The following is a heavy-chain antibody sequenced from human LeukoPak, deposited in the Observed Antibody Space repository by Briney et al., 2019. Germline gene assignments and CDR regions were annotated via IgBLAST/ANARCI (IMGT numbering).Heavy chain of an antibody. CDR3: ARGSGSYLDY. D-gene: IGHD1-26*01. CDR1: GGSISSYY. CDR2: IYYSGST. V-gene: IGHV4-59*01. J-gene: IGHJ4*02. Sequence: PSETLSLTCTVSGGSISSYYWSLIRQPPGEGLEWIGYIYYSGSTNYNPSLRSRVTISVDTSKNQFSLKLTSVTAADTAVYYCARGSGSYLDYWGQGTLVTVSS.